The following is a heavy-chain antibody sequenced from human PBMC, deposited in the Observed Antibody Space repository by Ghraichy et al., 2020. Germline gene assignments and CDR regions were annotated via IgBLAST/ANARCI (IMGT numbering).Heavy chain of an antibody. J-gene: IGHJ6*02. CDR1: GFTFSSYS. Sequence: GGSLRLSCAASGFTFSSYSMNWVRQAPGKGLEWVSYISSSSSTIYYADSVKGRFTISRDNAKNSLYLQMNSLRDEDTAVYYCARGRHYDFWSGYLLYYGMDVWGQGTTVTVSS. V-gene: IGHV3-48*02. CDR2: ISSSSSTI. CDR3: ARGRHYDFWSGYLLYYGMDV. D-gene: IGHD3-3*01.